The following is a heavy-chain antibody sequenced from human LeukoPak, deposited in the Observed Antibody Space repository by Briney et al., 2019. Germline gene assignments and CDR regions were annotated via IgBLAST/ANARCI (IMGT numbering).Heavy chain of an antibody. V-gene: IGHV3-33*01. Sequence: RPGGSLRLSCAASGFTFSSYGMHWVRQAPGKGLEWVAVIWYDGSNKYYADSVKGRFTISRDNSKNTLYLQMNSLRAEDTAVYYCARTVLGHDAFDIWGQGTMVTVSS. CDR1: GFTFSSYG. D-gene: IGHD1-26*01. CDR3: ARTVLGHDAFDI. CDR2: IWYDGSNK. J-gene: IGHJ3*02.